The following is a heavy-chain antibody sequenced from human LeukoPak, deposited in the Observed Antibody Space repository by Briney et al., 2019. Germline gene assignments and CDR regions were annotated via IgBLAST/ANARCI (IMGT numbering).Heavy chain of an antibody. D-gene: IGHD7-27*01. CDR1: GFTFSSCT. CDR2: ITTSDGNT. CDR3: AKDGGLWVSAHWGDS. J-gene: IGHJ4*02. V-gene: IGHV3-23*01. Sequence: GGSLRLSCAASGFTFSSCTMSWVRQAPGKGLEWVSTITTSDGNTYYADSVKGRFTVSRDNSKNTLFLQMNSLRAEDTAVYYCAKDGGLWVSAHWGDSWGRGTLVTVSS.